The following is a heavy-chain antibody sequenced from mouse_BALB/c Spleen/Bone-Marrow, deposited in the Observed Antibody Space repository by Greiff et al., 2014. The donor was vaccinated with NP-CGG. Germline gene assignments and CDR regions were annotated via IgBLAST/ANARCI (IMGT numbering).Heavy chain of an antibody. Sequence: EVKLMESGPELVKPGASVKMSCKASGYTFTSYVMHWVKQKPGQGLEWIGYIHPYNDGIKYNEKFKGKATLTSDKSSSTAYMELSSLTSEDSAVYYCARRYGNYYFDYWGQGTTLTVSS. CDR1: GYTFTSYV. CDR3: ARRYGNYYFDY. J-gene: IGHJ2*01. CDR2: IHPYNDGI. D-gene: IGHD2-10*02. V-gene: IGHV1-14*01.